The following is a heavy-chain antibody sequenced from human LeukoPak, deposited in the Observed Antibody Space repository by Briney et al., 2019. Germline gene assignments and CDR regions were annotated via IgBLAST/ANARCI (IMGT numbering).Heavy chain of an antibody. D-gene: IGHD1-26*01. V-gene: IGHV4-39*01. Sequence: SETLSFTCTVSGGSISSSSYYWGWIRQPPGKGLEWIGSIYYSGSTYYNPSLKSRVTISVDTSKNQFSLKLSSVTAADTAVYYCASTYSGSYGFDYWGQGTLVTVSS. J-gene: IGHJ4*02. CDR2: IYYSGST. CDR1: GGSISSSSYY. CDR3: ASTYSGSYGFDY.